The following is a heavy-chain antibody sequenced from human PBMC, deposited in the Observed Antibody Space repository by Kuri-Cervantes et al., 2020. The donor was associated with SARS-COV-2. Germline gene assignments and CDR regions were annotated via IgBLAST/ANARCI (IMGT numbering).Heavy chain of an antibody. V-gene: IGHV3-48*03. CDR3: ATLADLSLFDCSSTSCRPSGYFDL. CDR1: GFTFSSYE. Sequence: GESLKISCAASGFTFSSYEMNWVRQAPGKGLEWVSYISSSGSTIYYADSVKGRFTISRDNAKNSLYLQMNSLRAEDTAVYYCATLADLSLFDCSSTSCRPSGYFDLWGRGTLVTVSS. J-gene: IGHJ2*01. CDR2: ISSSGSTI. D-gene: IGHD2-2*01.